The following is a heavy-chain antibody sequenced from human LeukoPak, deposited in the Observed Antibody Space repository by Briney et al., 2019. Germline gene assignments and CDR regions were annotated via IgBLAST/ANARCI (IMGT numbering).Heavy chain of an antibody. V-gene: IGHV3-7*01. CDR1: GFTFTNYW. Sequence: GGSLRLSCAASGFTFTNYWMSWVRQAPGTGLEWVANIKQDGNEKYYVDSVRGRFTITRDNAKNSLYLQMNSLRAEDTAVYYCARGGTSGYSSSLHFWGGNYYFDYWGQGTLVTVSS. CDR2: IKQDGNEK. CDR3: ARGGTSGYSSSLHFWGGNYYFDY. J-gene: IGHJ4*02. D-gene: IGHD6-13*01.